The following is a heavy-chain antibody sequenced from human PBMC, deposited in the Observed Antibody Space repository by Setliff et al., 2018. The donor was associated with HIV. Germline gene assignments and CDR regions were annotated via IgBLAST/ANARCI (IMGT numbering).Heavy chain of an antibody. CDR1: GGSISSHY. CDR2: MYFRGNA. V-gene: IGHV4-59*11. Sequence: KPSETLSLTCTVSGGSISSHYWSWIRQAPGKGLEWIGTMYFRGNARNSPSLKSRVTISVDTSKNQLSLNRTSVTAADTAVYYCARVETTVRGATYGMDGWGQGTTVTVSS. D-gene: IGHD3-10*01. CDR3: ARVETTVRGATYGMDG. J-gene: IGHJ6*02.